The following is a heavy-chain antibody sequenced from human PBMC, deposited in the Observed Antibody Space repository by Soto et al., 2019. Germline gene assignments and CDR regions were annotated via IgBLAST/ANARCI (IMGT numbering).Heavy chain of an antibody. J-gene: IGHJ4*02. CDR2: FYYSGST. D-gene: IGHD2-15*01. CDR3: ARDGIVSYFDY. CDR1: GGSISSYY. V-gene: IGHV4-59*01. Sequence: LSLTCTVSGGSISSYYWSWIRQPPGKGLEWIGHFYYSGSTNYNPSLKSRVTISVDTSKNQFSLKLSSVTAADTAVYYCARDGIVSYFDYWGQGTLVTVSS.